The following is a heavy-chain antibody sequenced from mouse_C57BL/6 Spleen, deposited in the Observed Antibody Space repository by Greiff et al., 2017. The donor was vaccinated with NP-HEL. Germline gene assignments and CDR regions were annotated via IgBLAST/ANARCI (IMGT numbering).Heavy chain of an antibody. J-gene: IGHJ1*03. CDR2: IDPEDGDT. D-gene: IGHD1-1*01. CDR1: GFNIKDYY. Sequence: VQLQQSGAELVKPGASVKLSCTASGFNIKDYYMHWVKQRTEQGLEWIGRIDPEDGDTKYAPKFQGKATITADTSSNTAYLQLSSLTSEDTAVYYCARGLGYGSSFWYFDVWGTGTTVTVSS. V-gene: IGHV14-2*01. CDR3: ARGLGYGSSFWYFDV.